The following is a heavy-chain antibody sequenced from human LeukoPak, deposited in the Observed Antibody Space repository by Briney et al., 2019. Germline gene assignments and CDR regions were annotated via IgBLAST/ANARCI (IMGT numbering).Heavy chain of an antibody. CDR3: ARLMIDYGDQGYFDY. V-gene: IGHV5-51*01. J-gene: IGHJ4*02. Sequence: GESLKISCKGSGYSFTSYWIGWVRQMPGKGLEWMGIIYPGDSDTRYSPSFQGQVTISADKSISTAYLQWSSPKASDTAMYYCARLMIDYGDQGYFDYWGQGTLVTVSS. D-gene: IGHD4-17*01. CDR1: GYSFTSYW. CDR2: IYPGDSDT.